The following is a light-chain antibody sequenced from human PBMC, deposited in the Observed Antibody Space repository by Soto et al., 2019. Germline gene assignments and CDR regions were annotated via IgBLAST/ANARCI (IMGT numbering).Light chain of an antibody. Sequence: EIVMTQSPATLSVSPGERATLSCRASQSVSSNIAWYQQKPGQAPRLLIYGASTRATGIPARFSGSGSGTEFTLTISILQSEDFAVYYCQQYSDWPPWTFGQGTKVEIK. CDR3: QQYSDWPPWT. CDR2: GAS. CDR1: QSVSSN. V-gene: IGKV3-15*01. J-gene: IGKJ1*01.